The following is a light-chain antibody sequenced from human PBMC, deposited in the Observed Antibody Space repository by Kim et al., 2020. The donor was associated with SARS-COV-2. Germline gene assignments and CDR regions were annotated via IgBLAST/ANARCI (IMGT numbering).Light chain of an antibody. CDR1: TSTIGAGYD. CDR3: QSYDSSLSGYV. V-gene: IGLV1-40*01. CDR2: GNS. J-gene: IGLJ1*01. Sequence: CVTIACAGGTSTIGAGYDVHWYQQLPGTAPKHLIYGNSNRPSGVPDRFSGSKSGTSASLAITGLQAEDEADYYCQSYDSSLSGYVFGTGTKVTVL.